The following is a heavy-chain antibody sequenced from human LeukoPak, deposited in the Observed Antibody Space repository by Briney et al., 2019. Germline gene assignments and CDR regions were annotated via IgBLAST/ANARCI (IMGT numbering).Heavy chain of an antibody. Sequence: SETLSLICAVYGGSFSGYYWSWIRQPAGKGLEWIGEINHSGSTNYNPSLKSRVTISVDTSKNQFSLKLSSVTAADTAVYYCARVVSVDTAMVFDYWGQGTLVTASS. CDR1: GGSFSGYY. CDR3: ARVVSVDTAMVFDY. D-gene: IGHD5-18*01. V-gene: IGHV4-34*01. CDR2: INHSGST. J-gene: IGHJ4*02.